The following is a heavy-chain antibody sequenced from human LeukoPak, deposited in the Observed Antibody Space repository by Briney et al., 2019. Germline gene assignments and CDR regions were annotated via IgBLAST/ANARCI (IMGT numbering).Heavy chain of an antibody. D-gene: IGHD3-10*01. CDR1: GYTFTGYY. J-gene: IGHJ4*02. V-gene: IGHV1-2*02. CDR2: INPNSGGT. CDR3: ARDYGRNGEFHDY. Sequence: ASVKVSCKASGYTFTGYYMHWVRQAPGQGLEWMGWINPNSGGTNYARTFQGRVTMNRDTPISTAYRELGRLRSDEPAVYYCARDYGRNGEFHDYWRQGTLVSVPS.